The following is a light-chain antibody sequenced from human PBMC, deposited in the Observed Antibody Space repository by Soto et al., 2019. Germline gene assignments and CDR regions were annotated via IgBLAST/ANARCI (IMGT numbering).Light chain of an antibody. CDR3: SSYTSSSTYV. Sequence: QSVLTQPPSVSGAPGQRVTISCTGSKSNIGAGYDVHWYQQHPGKAPKLMIYEVSNRPSGVSNRFSGSKSGNTASLTISGLQAEDEADYYCSSYTSSSTYVFGTGTKVTVL. J-gene: IGLJ1*01. CDR2: EVS. CDR1: KSNIGAGYD. V-gene: IGLV2-14*01.